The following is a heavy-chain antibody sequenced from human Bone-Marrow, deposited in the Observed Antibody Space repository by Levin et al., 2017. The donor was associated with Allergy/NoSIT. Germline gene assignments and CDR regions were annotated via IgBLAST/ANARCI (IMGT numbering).Heavy chain of an antibody. CDR3: AHRTQFNESSGYYFDH. D-gene: IGHD3-22*01. CDR1: GFSLSTSEVG. CDR2: IYWDDDK. J-gene: IGHJ4*02. V-gene: IGHV2-5*02. Sequence: SGPTLVKPTQTLTLTCTFSGFSLSTSEVGVGWIRQPPGKALEWLALIYWDDDKRYSPSLKSRLTITKDTSKNQVVLTMTNMDPVDSATYYCAHRTQFNESSGYYFDHWGQGTLVTVSS.